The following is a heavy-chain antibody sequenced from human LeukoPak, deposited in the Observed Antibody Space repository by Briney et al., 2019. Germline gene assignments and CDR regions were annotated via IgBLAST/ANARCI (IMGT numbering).Heavy chain of an antibody. CDR3: AKDGVYGSGSSYYFDY. CDR2: IGGSGGNT. Sequence: RPGGSLRPSCVASGFTFSSYAMSWVRQAPGKGLEWVSAIGGSGGNTYYADSVKGRFTISRDNSKNTLSLQMNSLGAEDTAVYYCAKDGVYGSGSSYYFDYWGQGTLVTVSS. D-gene: IGHD3-10*01. J-gene: IGHJ4*02. CDR1: GFTFSSYA. V-gene: IGHV3-23*01.